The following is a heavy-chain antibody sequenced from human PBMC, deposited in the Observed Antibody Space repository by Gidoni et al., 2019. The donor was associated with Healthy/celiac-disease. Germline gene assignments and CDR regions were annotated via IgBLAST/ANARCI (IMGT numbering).Heavy chain of an antibody. Sequence: EVQLVASGGGLVQPGGALRLSCAASGFTFSSYWMHWVRQAPGKGLVWVSRINSDGSSTSYADSVKGRFTISRDNAKNTLYLQMNSLRAEDTAVYYCARVHSSGWYLDYWGQGTLVTVSS. D-gene: IGHD6-19*01. V-gene: IGHV3-74*01. J-gene: IGHJ4*02. CDR1: GFTFSSYW. CDR2: INSDGSST. CDR3: ARVHSSGWYLDY.